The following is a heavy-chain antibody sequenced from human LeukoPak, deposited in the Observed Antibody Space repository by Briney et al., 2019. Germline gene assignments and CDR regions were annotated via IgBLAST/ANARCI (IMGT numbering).Heavy chain of an antibody. V-gene: IGHV3-33*08. CDR3: ARDPSWLAENYYFDY. Sequence: GGSLRLSCATSGFTFSAYDLYWVRQAPGKGLEWVAVIWYDGSNKYYADSVKGRFTISRDNSKNTLYLQMNSLRAEDTAVYYCARDPSWLAENYYFDYWGQGTLVTVSS. CDR2: IWYDGSNK. D-gene: IGHD5-24*01. CDR1: GFTFSAYD. J-gene: IGHJ4*02.